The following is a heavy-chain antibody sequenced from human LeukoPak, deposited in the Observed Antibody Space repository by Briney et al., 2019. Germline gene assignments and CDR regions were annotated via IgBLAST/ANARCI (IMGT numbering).Heavy chain of an antibody. Sequence: SETLSLTCTVSGGSVSSGSYYWSWIRQPPGKGLEWIGYIYYSGSTNYNPSLKSRVSISVDTYKNQFSLKLSSVTAADTAVYYCAREGSPWGTTDGFDIWGQGTMVTVSS. CDR2: IYYSGST. D-gene: IGHD1-1*01. CDR1: GGSVSSGSYY. V-gene: IGHV4-61*01. CDR3: AREGSPWGTTDGFDI. J-gene: IGHJ3*02.